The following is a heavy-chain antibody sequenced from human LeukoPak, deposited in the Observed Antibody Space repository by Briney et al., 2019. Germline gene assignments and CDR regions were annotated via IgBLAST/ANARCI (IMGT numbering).Heavy chain of an antibody. CDR1: GGTFSRYS. J-gene: IGHJ4*02. Sequence: ASVKVSCKASGGTFSRYSISWVRQVPGQGLEWMGRIIPIFATINYAQKFQGRLTITTDESTSTAYMELSSLRSEDTAVYYCAREEEIYGGPLDYWGQGTLVTVSS. CDR2: IIPIFATI. V-gene: IGHV1-69*05. D-gene: IGHD4-23*01. CDR3: AREEEIYGGPLDY.